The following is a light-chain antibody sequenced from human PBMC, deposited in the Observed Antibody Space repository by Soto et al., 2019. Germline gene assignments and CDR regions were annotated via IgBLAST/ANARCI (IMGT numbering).Light chain of an antibody. CDR3: QTWGTGSAIVV. CDR2: VNSGGSH. CDR1: SGHSNYA. V-gene: IGLV4-69*01. Sequence: QLVLTQSPSASASLGASVKLTCTLSSGHSNYAIAWHQQQPEKGPRYLMKVNSGGSHIKGDGIPDRFSGSSSGAERYLFISSLQSEDEADYYCQTWGTGSAIVVFGGGIHLTVL. J-gene: IGLJ7*01.